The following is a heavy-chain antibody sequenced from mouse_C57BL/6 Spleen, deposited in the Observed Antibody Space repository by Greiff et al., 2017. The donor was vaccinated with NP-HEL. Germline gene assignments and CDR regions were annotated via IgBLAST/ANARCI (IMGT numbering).Heavy chain of an antibody. CDR1: GYTFTDYN. J-gene: IGHJ1*03. Sequence: DVQLQESGPELVKPGASVKMSCKASGYTFTDYNMHWVKQSHGKSLEWIGYINPNNGGTSYNQKFKGKATLTVNKSSSTAYMELRSLTSEDSAVYYCAKEREPTMVTTGYFDVWGTGTTVTVSS. V-gene: IGHV1-22*01. CDR3: AKEREPTMVTTGYFDV. CDR2: INPNNGGT. D-gene: IGHD2-9*01.